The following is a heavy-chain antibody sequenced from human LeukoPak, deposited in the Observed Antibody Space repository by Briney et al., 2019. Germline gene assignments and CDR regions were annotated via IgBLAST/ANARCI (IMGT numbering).Heavy chain of an antibody. V-gene: IGHV1-2*02. J-gene: IGHJ4*02. D-gene: IGHD3-3*01. CDR2: INPNSGGT. CDR3: ATWNGVYFDY. CDR1: GYTFTGYY. Sequence: ASVKVSCKASGYTFTGYYMHWVRQAPGQGFEWMGWINPNSGGTNYAQKFQGRVTMTRDTSISTAHMELSRLRSDDTAVYYCATWNGVYFDYWGQGTLVTVSS.